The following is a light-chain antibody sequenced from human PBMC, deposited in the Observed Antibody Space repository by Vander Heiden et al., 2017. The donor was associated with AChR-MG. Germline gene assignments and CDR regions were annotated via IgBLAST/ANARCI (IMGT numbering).Light chain of an antibody. CDR2: EVS. J-gene: IGLJ1*01. CDR3: SSYAGSNNFGV. CDR1: SSDVGGYNY. V-gene: IGLV2-8*01. Sequence: QSALTQPPSASGSPGQSVTISCTGTSSDVGGYNYVSWYQQRPGKAPKLMIYEVSNRPSGVPDRFSGSKSGNTASLTVSGLQAEDEADYYCSSYAGSNNFGVFGTGTTVTVL.